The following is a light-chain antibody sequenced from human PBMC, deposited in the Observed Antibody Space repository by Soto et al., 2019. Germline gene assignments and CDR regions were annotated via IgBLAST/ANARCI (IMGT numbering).Light chain of an antibody. CDR2: LGS. V-gene: IGKV2-28*01. J-gene: IGKJ4*01. CDR1: QNLLHSNGYNY. Sequence: DIVLTQSPLSLPVTPVEPASISCRSSQNLLHSNGYNYLNRYLQKPGQSPQLLIYLGSNRASGVPDRFSGSGSGTDFTLTINRVEAEDVGLYFCAQGLATPFTFGGGTKVDIK. CDR3: AQGLATPFT.